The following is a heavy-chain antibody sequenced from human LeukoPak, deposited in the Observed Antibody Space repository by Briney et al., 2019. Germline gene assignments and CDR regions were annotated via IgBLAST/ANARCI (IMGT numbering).Heavy chain of an antibody. J-gene: IGHJ3*02. CDR1: SGSISSSNW. Sequence: SETLSLTCTVSSGSISSSNWWSWVRQPPGKGLEWIGEIYHSGSTNYNPSLKSRVTISVDKSKNQFSLKLSSVTAADTAVYYCARQITMVRGGRGSRAFDIWGQGTMVTVSS. CDR2: IYHSGST. CDR3: ARQITMVRGGRGSRAFDI. V-gene: IGHV4-4*02. D-gene: IGHD3-10*01.